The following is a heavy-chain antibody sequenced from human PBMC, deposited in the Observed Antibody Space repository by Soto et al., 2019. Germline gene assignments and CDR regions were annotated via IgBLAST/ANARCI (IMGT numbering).Heavy chain of an antibody. V-gene: IGHV4-39*07. Sequence: SETLSLTCTVSGGSVSIGSYYWSCIRQPPGKGLEWIGEINHSGSTNYNPSLKSRVTISVDTSKNQFSLKLSSVTAADTAVYYCARGVRGYSSSWYVYWGQGILVTVSS. CDR3: ARGVRGYSSSWYVY. CDR1: GGSVSIGSYY. CDR2: INHSGST. D-gene: IGHD6-13*01. J-gene: IGHJ4*02.